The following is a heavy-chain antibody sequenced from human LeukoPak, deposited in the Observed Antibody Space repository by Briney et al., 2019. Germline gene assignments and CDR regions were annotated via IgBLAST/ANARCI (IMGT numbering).Heavy chain of an antibody. J-gene: IGHJ4*02. CDR2: TYYRSKWYN. D-gene: IGHD6-13*01. CDR3: ARGASGGDFYSSSWSFDY. V-gene: IGHV6-1*01. Sequence: SQTLSLTCAISGDIVSSSTAAWNWIRQSPSRGLEWLGRTYYRSKWYNDYAVSVKSRITINPDTSKNQFSLQLNSVTPEDTAVYYCARGASGGDFYSSSWSFDYWGQGTLVTVSS. CDR1: GDIVSSSTAA.